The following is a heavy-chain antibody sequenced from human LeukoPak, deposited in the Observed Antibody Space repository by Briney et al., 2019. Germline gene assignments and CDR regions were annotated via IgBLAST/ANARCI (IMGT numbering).Heavy chain of an antibody. CDR1: GGSISSYY. D-gene: IGHD3-3*01. CDR2: IYYSGST. J-gene: IGHJ6*03. CDR3: ARAYYDFWSGRYYYYMGV. Sequence: SETLSLTCTVSGGSISSYYWSWIRQPPGKGLEWIGYIYYSGSTNYNPSLKSRVTISVDTSKNQFSLKLSSVTAADTAVYYCARAYYDFWSGRYYYYMGVWGKGTTVTVSS. V-gene: IGHV4-59*01.